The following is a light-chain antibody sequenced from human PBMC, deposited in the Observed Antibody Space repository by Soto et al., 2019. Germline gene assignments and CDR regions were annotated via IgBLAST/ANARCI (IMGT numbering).Light chain of an antibody. V-gene: IGKV3-15*01. J-gene: IGKJ5*01. CDR3: QQYNEWPPFT. Sequence: EIVMTQSPATLSVSPGERATLSCRASQSVRSNLSWYQQKPGQAPRLVIYAASTRATGIPDRFSGSVSGTEFTLTISSRQPEDFAVYYCQQYNEWPPFTFGQGTRLDIK. CDR2: AAS. CDR1: QSVRSN.